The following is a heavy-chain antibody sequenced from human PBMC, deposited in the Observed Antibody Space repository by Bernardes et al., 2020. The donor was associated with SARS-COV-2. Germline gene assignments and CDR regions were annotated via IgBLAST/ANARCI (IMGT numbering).Heavy chain of an antibody. CDR1: GGSISSYY. CDR3: ARHAPTTIFGVVIIANMDV. J-gene: IGHJ6*02. Sequence: SETLSLTCTVPGGSISSYYWSWIRQPPGKGLEWIGYIYYSGSTNYNPSLKSRVTISVDTSKNQFSLKLSSVTAADTAVYYCARHAPTTIFGVVIIANMDVWGQGTTVTVSS. V-gene: IGHV4-59*08. CDR2: IYYSGST. D-gene: IGHD3-3*01.